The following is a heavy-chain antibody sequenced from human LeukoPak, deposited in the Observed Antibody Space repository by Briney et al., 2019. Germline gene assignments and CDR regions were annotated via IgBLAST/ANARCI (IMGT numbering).Heavy chain of an antibody. CDR1: GFTFSSYA. J-gene: IGHJ4*02. CDR2: ISGSGGST. V-gene: IGHV3-23*01. D-gene: IGHD2-21*02. Sequence: GGSLRLSCAASGFTFSSYAMSWVRQAPGKGLEWVSAISGSGGSTYYADSVKGRFTISRDNSKNTLYLQMNSLRAENTAVYYCANGLYCGGDCYSGFFDYWGQGTLVTVSS. CDR3: ANGLYCGGDCYSGFFDY.